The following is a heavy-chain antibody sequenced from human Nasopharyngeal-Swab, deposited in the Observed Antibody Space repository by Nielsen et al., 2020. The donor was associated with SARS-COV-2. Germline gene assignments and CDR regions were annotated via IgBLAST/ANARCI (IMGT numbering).Heavy chain of an antibody. CDR2: MNPNSGNT. V-gene: IGHV1-8*01. CDR3: ARGPYYYDSSGYRAYYYYMDV. Sequence: WVRQAPGQGLEWMGLMNPNSGNTGYAQKFQGRVTMTRNTSISTAYMELSSLRSEDTAVYYCARGPYYYDSSGYRAYYYYMDVWGKGTTVTVSS. D-gene: IGHD3-22*01. J-gene: IGHJ6*03.